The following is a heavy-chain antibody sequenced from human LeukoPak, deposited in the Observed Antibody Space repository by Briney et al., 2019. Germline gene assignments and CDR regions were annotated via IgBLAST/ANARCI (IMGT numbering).Heavy chain of an antibody. CDR1: GYSISSGYY. J-gene: IGHJ6*03. CDR2: IYHSGST. V-gene: IGHV4-38-2*02. Sequence: SETLSLTCTVSGYSISSGYYWGWIRQPPGKGLEWIGSIYHSGSTYYNPSLKSRVTMSLDTSKNQFSLKLSSVTAADTAVYYCARGIVVVAQLGYYYYYMDVWGKGTTVTISS. CDR3: ARGIVVVAQLGYYYYYMDV. D-gene: IGHD2-15*01.